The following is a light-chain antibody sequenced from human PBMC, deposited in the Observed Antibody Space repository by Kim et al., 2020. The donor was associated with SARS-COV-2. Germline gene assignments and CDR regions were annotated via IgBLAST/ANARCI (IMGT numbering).Light chain of an antibody. CDR1: QSVSSY. V-gene: IGKV3-11*01. CDR3: QQRSNWPPNT. Sequence: SPGERTPPACRASQSVSSYLAWYQQKPGQAPRLLIYDASNRATGIPARFSGSGSGTDFTLTISSLEPEDFAVYYCQQRSNWPPNTFGGGTKVDIK. CDR2: DAS. J-gene: IGKJ4*01.